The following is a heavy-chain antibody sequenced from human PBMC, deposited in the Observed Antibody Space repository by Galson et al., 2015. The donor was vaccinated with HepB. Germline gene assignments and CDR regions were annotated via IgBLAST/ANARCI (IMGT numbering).Heavy chain of an antibody. V-gene: IGHV3-30*18. D-gene: IGHD3-22*01. CDR2: ISYDGSNK. Sequence: SLRLSCAASGFTFSSYGMHWVRQAPGKGLEWVAVISYDGSNKYYADSVKGRFTISRDNSKNTLYLQMNSLRAEDTAVYYCAKEPQSSFRRNYYDSSGPRRYYYYGMDVWGQGTTVTVSS. J-gene: IGHJ6*02. CDR3: AKEPQSSFRRNYYDSSGPRRYYYYGMDV. CDR1: GFTFSSYG.